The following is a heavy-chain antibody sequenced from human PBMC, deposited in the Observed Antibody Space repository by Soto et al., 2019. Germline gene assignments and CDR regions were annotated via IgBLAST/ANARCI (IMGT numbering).Heavy chain of an antibody. V-gene: IGHV4-31*03. Sequence: TLSLTCTVSGASITSGGYFWTWIRQRPGEGLEWIGYIYNSATTSYNPSLKSRVTISLDTSTNQFSLSLSSVTAADTAVYHCAREPLIWGPGTMVTVSS. CDR3: AREPLI. J-gene: IGHJ3*02. CDR2: IYNSATT. CDR1: GASITSGGYF.